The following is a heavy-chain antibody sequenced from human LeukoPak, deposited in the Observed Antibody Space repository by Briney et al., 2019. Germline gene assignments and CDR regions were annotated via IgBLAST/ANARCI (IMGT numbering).Heavy chain of an antibody. D-gene: IGHD5-12*01. V-gene: IGHV3-74*01. J-gene: IGHJ4*02. CDR2: INGDGSST. CDR3: ARYRSGYDRRMDY. Sequence: AGGSLRLSCVASGFTFSSYWMHWVRQAPGKGLVWVSRINGDGSSTSYADSVKGRFTISRDNAKNTLYLQMNSLRAEDTAVYYCARYRSGYDRRMDYWGQGTLVTVSS. CDR1: GFTFSSYW.